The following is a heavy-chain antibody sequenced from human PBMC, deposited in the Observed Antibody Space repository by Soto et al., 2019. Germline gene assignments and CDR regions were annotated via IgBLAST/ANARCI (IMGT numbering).Heavy chain of an antibody. CDR2: ISWNSGSI. V-gene: IGHV3-9*01. CDR3: AKEATYYDSTGYYYALDY. CDR1: GFTFDDYA. D-gene: IGHD3-22*01. J-gene: IGHJ4*02. Sequence: GGSLRLSCAASGFTFDDYAMHWVRQAPGEVLGWVSGISWNSGSIGYADSVKGRFTISRDNAKNSLYLQMNSLRAEDTALYYCAKEATYYDSTGYYYALDYWGQGTLVTVSS.